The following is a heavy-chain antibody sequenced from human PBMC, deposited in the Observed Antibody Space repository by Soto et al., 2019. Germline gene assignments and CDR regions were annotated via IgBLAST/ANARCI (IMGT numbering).Heavy chain of an antibody. V-gene: IGHV4-30-4*01. D-gene: IGHD3-22*01. J-gene: IGHJ4*02. CDR2: IYYSGST. Sequence: SETLSLTCTVSGGSISSGDYYWSWIRQPPGKGLEWIGYIYYSGSTYYNPSLKSRVTISVDTSKNQFSLKLSSVTAADTAVYYCARAYYYDSSGYQFFDYWGQGTLVTVS. CDR3: ARAYYYDSSGYQFFDY. CDR1: GGSISSGDYY.